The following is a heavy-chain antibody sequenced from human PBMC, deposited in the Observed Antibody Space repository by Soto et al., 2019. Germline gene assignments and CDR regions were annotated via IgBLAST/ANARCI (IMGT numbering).Heavy chain of an antibody. J-gene: IGHJ6*02. V-gene: IGHV3-48*02. CDR1: GFTFSSYS. D-gene: IGHD6-6*01. Sequence: EVQLVESGGGLVQPGGSLRLSCAASGFTFSSYSMNWVRQAPGKGLEWVSYIISSSSTIYYADSVKGRFTISRDNAKNSLYLQMNSLRDEDTAVYYCARDHQASYSSSSYYYYYGMDVWGQGTTVTVSS. CDR3: ARDHQASYSSSSYYYYYGMDV. CDR2: IISSSSTI.